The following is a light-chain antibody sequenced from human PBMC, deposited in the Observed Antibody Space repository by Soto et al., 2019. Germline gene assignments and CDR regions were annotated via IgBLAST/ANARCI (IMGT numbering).Light chain of an antibody. V-gene: IGLV2-8*01. CDR2: GNS. Sequence: QSVLTQPPSASGSPGQSVTISCTGTSSDVGGYNYVSWYQQHPGKAPKLLIFGNSHRPSGVPDRFFGSKSDTSASLAITGLQAEDEADYYCQSYDRSLSGSVFGGGTKLTVL. J-gene: IGLJ3*02. CDR1: SSDVGGYNY. CDR3: QSYDRSLSGSV.